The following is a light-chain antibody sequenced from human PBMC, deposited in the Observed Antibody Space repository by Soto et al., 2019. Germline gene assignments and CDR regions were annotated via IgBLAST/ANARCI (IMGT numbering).Light chain of an antibody. CDR3: PSYDSSLSVYYV. CDR1: SSNIGAGYD. Sequence: QSVLTQPPSVSGAPGQRVTISCTGSSSNIGAGYDVHWYQQLPGTAPKLLIYGNSNRPSGVPDRFSGSKSGTSASLAITGLQAEDEADYYRPSYDSSLSVYYVFGTGTKLTVL. J-gene: IGLJ1*01. V-gene: IGLV1-40*01. CDR2: GNS.